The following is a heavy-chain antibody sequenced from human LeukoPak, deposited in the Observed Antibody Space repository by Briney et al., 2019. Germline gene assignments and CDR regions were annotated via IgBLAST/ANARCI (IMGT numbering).Heavy chain of an antibody. CDR2: DYYNGNT. J-gene: IGHJ5*02. Sequence: SETLCLTCLVSGEPISSYYWSWIRQAPGRGPEYIGNDYYNGNTNYNPSLKSRVAISVDASKNQFSLKMTSVTAADTAVYFCARKGEHYYDSGNLSPAWVDLWGQGTLVTVSS. D-gene: IGHD3-10*01. CDR1: GEPISSYY. V-gene: IGHV4-59*01. CDR3: ARKGEHYYDSGNLSPAWVDL.